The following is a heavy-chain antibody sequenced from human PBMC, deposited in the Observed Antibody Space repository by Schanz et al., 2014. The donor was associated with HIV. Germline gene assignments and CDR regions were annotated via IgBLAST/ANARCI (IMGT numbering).Heavy chain of an antibody. CDR2: ISFDGSNK. CDR3: AKGDWAHKVTTGVDV. Sequence: QVQLVESGGDVVQPEGYLRLSCEASGFSFRTHGMHWVRQPPSKGLEWVAVISFDGSNKYYADSVKGRFTISRDNSKNTLHLQMSSLRTEDSAVYYCAKGDWAHKVTTGVDVWGQGTTVTVSS. D-gene: IGHD4-17*01. J-gene: IGHJ6*02. V-gene: IGHV3-30*18. CDR1: GFSFRTHG.